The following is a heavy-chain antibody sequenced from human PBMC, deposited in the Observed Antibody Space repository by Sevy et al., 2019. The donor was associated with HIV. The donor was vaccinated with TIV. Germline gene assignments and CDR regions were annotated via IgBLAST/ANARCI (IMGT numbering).Heavy chain of an antibody. CDR2: IYYSGST. D-gene: IGHD3-16*01. Sequence: SETLSLTCTVSGGSISSSSYYWGWSRQPPGKGLEWIGSIYYSGSTYYNPSLKSRVTISVDTSKNQFSLKLSSVTAADTAVYYCVRHHDYVSGYYFDYWGQGTLVTVSS. CDR3: VRHHDYVSGYYFDY. J-gene: IGHJ4*02. CDR1: GGSISSSSYY. V-gene: IGHV4-39*01.